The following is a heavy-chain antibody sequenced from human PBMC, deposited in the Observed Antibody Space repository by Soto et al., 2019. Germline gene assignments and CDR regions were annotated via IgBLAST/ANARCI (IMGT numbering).Heavy chain of an antibody. V-gene: IGHV1-69*01. J-gene: IGHJ6*02. D-gene: IGHD3-16*02. CDR3: ARDVGRYDYVWGSYREYYYGMDV. CDR1: GGTFSSYA. Sequence: QVQLVQSGAEVKKPGSSVKVSCKASGGTFSSYAISWVRQAPGQGLEWMGGIIPIFGTANYAQKFQGRVTITADESTSTAYMELSSLRSEDTAVYYWARDVGRYDYVWGSYREYYYGMDVWGQGTTVTVSS. CDR2: IIPIFGTA.